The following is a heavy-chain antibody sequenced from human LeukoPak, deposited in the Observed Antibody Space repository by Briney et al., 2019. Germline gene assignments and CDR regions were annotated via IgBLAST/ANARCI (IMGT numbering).Heavy chain of an antibody. V-gene: IGHV3-49*03. Sequence: LSLTCAVYGGSFSGYYWSWFHQAPGKGLEWVGFIRSKSNGGTTHYAASVEGRFTISRDDSNSIAYLQMNSLKTEDTAVYYCVRDYRYAGHESVYWGQGTLVTVSS. J-gene: IGHJ4*02. D-gene: IGHD2-8*01. CDR1: GGSFSGYY. CDR3: VRDYRYAGHESVY. CDR2: IRSKSNGGTT.